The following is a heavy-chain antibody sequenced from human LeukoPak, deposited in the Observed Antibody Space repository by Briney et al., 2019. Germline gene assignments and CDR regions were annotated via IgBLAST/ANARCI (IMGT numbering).Heavy chain of an antibody. D-gene: IGHD2-21*01. CDR2: ISSAGHT. CDR1: GFTLSTQP. J-gene: IGHJ6*02. Sequence: GGSLRLSCAGSGFTLSTQPMSWVRQAPGKGLEWVSTISSAGHTHYADSVKGRFSISRDNSKNTLHLQMNSLRAEDTAVYYCAKVPSVEADAWGQGTTVTVSS. CDR3: AKVPSVEADA. V-gene: IGHV3-23*01.